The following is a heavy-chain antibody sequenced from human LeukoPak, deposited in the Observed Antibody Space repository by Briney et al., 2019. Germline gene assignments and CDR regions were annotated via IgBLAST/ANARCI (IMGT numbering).Heavy chain of an antibody. CDR3: EKPPIIAAAGNDNDAFDI. J-gene: IGHJ3*02. Sequence: SETLSLTCAVYGGSFSGYYWSWIRQPPGKGLEWIGEINHSGSTNYNPSLKSRVNISVDTSRNQFSLKLSSVTAADTAVYYCEKPPIIAAAGNDNDAFDIWGQRKMVTVSS. V-gene: IGHV4-34*01. CDR1: GGSFSGYY. D-gene: IGHD6-13*01. CDR2: INHSGST.